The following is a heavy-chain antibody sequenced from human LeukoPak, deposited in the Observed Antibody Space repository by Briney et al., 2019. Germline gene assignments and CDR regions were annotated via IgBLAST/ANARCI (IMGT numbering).Heavy chain of an antibody. CDR2: IYYSGST. Sequence: SETLSLTCTVSGGSISGYYWSWIRQPPGKGLEWIGYIYYSGSTNYNPSLKSRVTISVDTSKNQFSLKLSSVTAADTAVYYCARLYYRVKLFDYWGQGTLVTVSS. V-gene: IGHV4-59*01. CDR1: GGSISGYY. D-gene: IGHD1-14*01. J-gene: IGHJ4*02. CDR3: ARLYYRVKLFDY.